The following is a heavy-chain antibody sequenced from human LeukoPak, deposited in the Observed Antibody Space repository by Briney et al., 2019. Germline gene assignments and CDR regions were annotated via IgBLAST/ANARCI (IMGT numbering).Heavy chain of an antibody. Sequence: APVRVSCKASGYTFTSYGISWVRQAPGQGLEWMGWISAYNGNTNYAQKLQGRVTMTTDTSTSTAYMELRSLRSDDTAVYYCARVERAGDAFDIWGQGTMVTVSS. J-gene: IGHJ3*02. CDR3: ARVERAGDAFDI. V-gene: IGHV1-18*01. CDR2: ISAYNGNT. CDR1: GYTFTSYG.